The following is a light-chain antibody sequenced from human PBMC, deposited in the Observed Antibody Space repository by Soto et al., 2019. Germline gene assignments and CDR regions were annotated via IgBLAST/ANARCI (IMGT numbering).Light chain of an antibody. CDR2: EVT. Sequence: QSVLTQPPSASGSPGQSVTISCTGTSSDVGAYNYVSWYQHRPGKAPKLMIYEVTKRPSGVPDRFSGAKSGNTASLTVSGLQAEDDADYYCTSHAGTNNFPYVFGTVTKLTVL. CDR3: TSHAGTNNFPYV. CDR1: SSDVGAYNY. V-gene: IGLV2-8*01. J-gene: IGLJ1*01.